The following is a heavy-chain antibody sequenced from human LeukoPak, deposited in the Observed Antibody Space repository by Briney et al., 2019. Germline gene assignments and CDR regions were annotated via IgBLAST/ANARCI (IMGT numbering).Heavy chain of an antibody. D-gene: IGHD5-24*01. CDR1: GFTFSSYG. Sequence: GGSLRLSCAASGFTFSSYGVHWVRQAPGKGLEWVAVIWYDGSNKYYADSVKGRFTISRDNSKNTLYLQMNSLRAEDTAVYYCARDWAPDGYNPPSVYWGQGTLVTVSS. J-gene: IGHJ4*02. V-gene: IGHV3-33*01. CDR2: IWYDGSNK. CDR3: ARDWAPDGYNPPSVY.